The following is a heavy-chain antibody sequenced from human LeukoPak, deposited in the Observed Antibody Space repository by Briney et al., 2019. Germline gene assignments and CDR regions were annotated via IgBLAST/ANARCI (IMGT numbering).Heavy chain of an antibody. CDR1: GGSISSYY. CDR3: ARRQLVLAVVAP. D-gene: IGHD6-6*01. Sequence: SETLSLTCTVSGGSISSYYWSWIRQPPGKGLEWIGYIYYSGSTNYNPSLKSRVTISVDTSKNQFPLKLSSVTAADTAVYYCARRQLVLAVVAPWGQGTLVTVSS. V-gene: IGHV4-59*01. CDR2: IYYSGST. J-gene: IGHJ5*02.